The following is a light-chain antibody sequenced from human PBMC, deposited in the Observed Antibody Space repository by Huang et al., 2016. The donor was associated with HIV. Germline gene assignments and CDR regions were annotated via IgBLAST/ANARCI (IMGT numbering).Light chain of an antibody. CDR3: LQYYGVPQT. Sequence: DIVMTQSPDSLAVSPGERATNNCKSSQTVLYSLNKKNYVAWFQQKPGRPPKLLIYWATTRESGVPDRFSGSGSGTEFTLTINNLQAEDVAVYFCLQYYGVPQTFGHGTKVEIK. CDR1: QTVLYSLNKKNY. J-gene: IGKJ1*01. CDR2: WAT. V-gene: IGKV4-1*01.